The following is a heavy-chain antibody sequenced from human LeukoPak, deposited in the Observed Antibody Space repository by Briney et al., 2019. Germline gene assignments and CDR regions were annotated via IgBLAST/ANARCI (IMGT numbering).Heavy chain of an antibody. CDR2: VGGSGGGA. D-gene: IGHD6-19*01. Sequence: GGSLRLSCAASGFTFSSYAMSLVRQAPGKGLEWVSSVGGSGGGAHYADSVKGRFTISKDNSRNTLYLQMTSLRVEDTAVYFCARFSSGWFTDPFDMWGQGTMVTVSS. V-gene: IGHV3-23*01. J-gene: IGHJ3*02. CDR3: ARFSSGWFTDPFDM. CDR1: GFTFSSYA.